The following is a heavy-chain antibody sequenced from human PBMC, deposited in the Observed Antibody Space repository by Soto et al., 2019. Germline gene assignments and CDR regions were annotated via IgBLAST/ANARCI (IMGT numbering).Heavy chain of an antibody. CDR3: VRGFR. CDR2: INGDGTIT. J-gene: IGHJ1*01. Sequence: EVQLVESGGGLVQPGGSLRLSCAASGFTFTNLWIYWVRQTPEKGLVWVAGINGDGTITAYADSVKGRFTISRDNAKSTLYLHMNSLPIEDTALYYCVRGFRWGQGTVVTVCS. V-gene: IGHV3-74*01. CDR1: GFTFTNLW.